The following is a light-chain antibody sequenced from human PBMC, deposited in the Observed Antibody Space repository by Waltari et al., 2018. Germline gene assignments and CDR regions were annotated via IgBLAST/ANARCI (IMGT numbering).Light chain of an antibody. Sequence: QSALTQPASVSGSPGQSITIPCTGTSSDVGGYNFVYWYQQHPGKVPKLIIYDVTTRPSGVSHRFSASQSGNTASLTISGLQADDEADYYCCSYAGYSLIFGGGTKVTVL. CDR3: CSYAGYSLI. CDR2: DVT. J-gene: IGLJ2*01. V-gene: IGLV2-23*02. CDR1: SSDVGGYNF.